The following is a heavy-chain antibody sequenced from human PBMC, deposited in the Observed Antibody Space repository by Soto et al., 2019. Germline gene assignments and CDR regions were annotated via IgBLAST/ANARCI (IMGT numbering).Heavy chain of an antibody. V-gene: IGHV4-34*01. CDR3: ARGVDSWSGYLF. CDR2: IHHSGST. CDR1: GGSFNCYY. Sequence: SDTLSLTCALSGGSFNCYYWMWIRQSPGKGLEWIGEIHHSGSTKYNPSLKSRVSLSVDTSTKQFSLKMTSMTAADKGVYYCARGVDSWSGYLFWGQGTPVTVSS. J-gene: IGHJ4*02. D-gene: IGHD3-3*01.